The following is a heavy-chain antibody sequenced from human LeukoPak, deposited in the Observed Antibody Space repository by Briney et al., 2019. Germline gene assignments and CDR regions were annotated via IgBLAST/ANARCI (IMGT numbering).Heavy chain of an antibody. Sequence: PGGSLRLSCAASGFIFSNGWMSWVRQAPGKGLEWVGRIKSKTTGGTIDYAAPVKGRFTISRDDSKYMLYLQMNSLKTEDTAVYYCATGSPMLDFWGQGTPVTVST. J-gene: IGHJ4*02. CDR1: GFIFSNGW. V-gene: IGHV3-15*01. CDR2: IKSKTTGGTI. CDR3: ATGSPMLDF.